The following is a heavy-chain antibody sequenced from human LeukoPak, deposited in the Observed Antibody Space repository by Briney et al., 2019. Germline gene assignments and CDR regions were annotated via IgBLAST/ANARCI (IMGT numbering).Heavy chain of an antibody. CDR2: IYYSGNT. V-gene: IGHV4-39*07. J-gene: IGHJ4*02. CDR1: RGSVNSNSYY. CDR3: ARDHEVSSSSFDY. Sequence: SETLSLTCTVSRGSVNSNSYYWGWIRQPPGKGLEWIGTIYYSGNTCYNPSLESRVTISVDTSKNQFSLKLTSVTAADTAVYYCARDHEVSSSSFDYWGQGTLVTVSS. D-gene: IGHD6-6*01.